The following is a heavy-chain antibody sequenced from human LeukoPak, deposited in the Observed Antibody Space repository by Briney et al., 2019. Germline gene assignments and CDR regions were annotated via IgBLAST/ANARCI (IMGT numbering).Heavy chain of an antibody. Sequence: GGSLRLSCAASGFTFSTYWMHWVRQAPGKGPVWVSRINGDGSSTAYGDSVKGRFTISRDNAKNTLYLQMNGLRVEGTAVYYCARALGDIRGQGTLVTVSS. J-gene: IGHJ4*02. CDR1: GFTFSTYW. V-gene: IGHV3-74*01. CDR3: ARALGDI. CDR2: INGDGSST.